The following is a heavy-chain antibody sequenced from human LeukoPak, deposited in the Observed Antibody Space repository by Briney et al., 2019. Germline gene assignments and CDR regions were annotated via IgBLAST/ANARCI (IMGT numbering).Heavy chain of an antibody. J-gene: IGHJ4*02. D-gene: IGHD3-10*01. CDR3: ARLRREGYGSGSYSPY. Sequence: SETLSLTCTVSGGSISSSSYYWGWIRQPPGKGPEWIGSIYYSGSTYYNPSLKSRVTISVDTSKNQFSLKLSSVTAADTAVYYCARLRREGYGSGSYSPYWGQGTLVTVSS. CDR1: GGSISSSSYY. V-gene: IGHV4-39*01. CDR2: IYYSGST.